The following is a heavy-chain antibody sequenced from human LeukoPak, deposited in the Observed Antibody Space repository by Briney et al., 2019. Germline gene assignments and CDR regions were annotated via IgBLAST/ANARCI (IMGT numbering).Heavy chain of an antibody. CDR1: GGTFSSYA. V-gene: IGHV1-69*13. D-gene: IGHD2-21*02. Sequence: ASVKVSCKASGGTFSSYAISWVRQAPGQGLEWMGGIIPIFGTANYAQKFQGRVTITADESTSTAYMELRSLRSDDTVVYYCARATVAYCGGDCYSGDFDYWGQGTLVTVSS. CDR3: ARATVAYCGGDCYSGDFDY. CDR2: IIPIFGTA. J-gene: IGHJ4*02.